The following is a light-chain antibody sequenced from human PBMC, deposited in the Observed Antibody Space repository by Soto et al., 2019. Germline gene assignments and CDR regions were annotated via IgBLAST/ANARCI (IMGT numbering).Light chain of an antibody. CDR3: QQYGSSPPRT. J-gene: IGKJ1*01. CDR2: GAS. CDR1: QSVSNDF. Sequence: EIVLTQSPGILSLSPGERATLSCRASQSVSNDFLAWYQQKPGQAPRLLTYGASTRATDVPDRFSGSGSGADFTLVISRLEPEDFAVYYCQQYGSSPPRTFGRGTKVEMK. V-gene: IGKV3-20*01.